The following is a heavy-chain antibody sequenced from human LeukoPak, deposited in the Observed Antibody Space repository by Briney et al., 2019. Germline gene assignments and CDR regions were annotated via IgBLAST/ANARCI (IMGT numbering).Heavy chain of an antibody. CDR1: GYTFTSYD. CDR3: ARGLKRHRYYYYMDV. J-gene: IGHJ6*03. D-gene: IGHD1-1*01. V-gene: IGHV1-8*01. Sequence: ASVKVSCKASGYTFTSYDINWVRQAPGQGLEWMGWMNPNSGNTGYAQKFQGRVTMTRNTSISTAYMELSSLRSEDTAVYYCARGLKRHRYYYYMDVWGKGTTVSVSS. CDR2: MNPNSGNT.